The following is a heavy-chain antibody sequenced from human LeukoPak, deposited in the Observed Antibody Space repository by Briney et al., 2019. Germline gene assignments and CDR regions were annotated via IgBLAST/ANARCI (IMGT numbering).Heavy chain of an antibody. Sequence: PGGSLRLSCAVSGFTFSTHSMNWVRQAPGKGLVWVSRINSDGSSTSYADSVKGRFTISRDNAKNTLYLQMNSLRAEDTGVYYCAAYDSSGYSGKDFQHWGQGTLVTVSS. CDR1: GFTFSTHS. D-gene: IGHD3-22*01. V-gene: IGHV3-74*01. CDR2: INSDGSST. J-gene: IGHJ1*01. CDR3: AAYDSSGYSGKDFQH.